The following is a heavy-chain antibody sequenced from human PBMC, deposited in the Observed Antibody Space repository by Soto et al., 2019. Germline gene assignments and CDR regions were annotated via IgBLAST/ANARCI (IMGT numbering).Heavy chain of an antibody. CDR1: GFPFSSFA. CDR3: VRVGGVPSSSPGVAY. D-gene: IGHD6-13*01. J-gene: IGHJ4*02. Sequence: LRLSCAASGFPFSSFAMSWTRQPPEKGLEWIGSISYSGTTNSNPSLKSRVTVSVDMSKNQFSLRLTSVTAIDTAVYYCVRVGGVPSSSPGVAYWGQGILVTVSS. V-gene: IGHV4-39*01. CDR2: ISYSGTT.